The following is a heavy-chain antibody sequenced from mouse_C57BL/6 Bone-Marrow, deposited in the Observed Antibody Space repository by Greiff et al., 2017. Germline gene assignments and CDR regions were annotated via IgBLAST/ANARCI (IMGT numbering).Heavy chain of an antibody. D-gene: IGHD2-10*01. CDR3: APVLLWSRWYFDV. CDR2: TWWGDDK. J-gene: IGHJ1*03. CDR1: GFSLSTFGMG. Sequence: QVTLKESGPGILQPSQTLSLTCSFSGFSLSTFGMGVGWIRPPSGKGLEWLAHTWWGDDKYYNPVLESPLTISKYTSKNEVLLKIAKVDTADTATYYCAPVLLWSRWYFDVWGTGTTVTVSA. V-gene: IGHV8-8*01.